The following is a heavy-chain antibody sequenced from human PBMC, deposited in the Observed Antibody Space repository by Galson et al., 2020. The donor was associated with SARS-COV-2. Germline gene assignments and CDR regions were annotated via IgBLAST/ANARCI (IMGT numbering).Heavy chain of an antibody. D-gene: IGHD2-2*01. Sequence: GGSLRLSCAASGFTVSSNYMSWVRQAPGKGLEWVSVIYSGGSTYYADSVKGRFTISRDNSKNTLYLQINSLRAEDTAVYYCARDRVVLGMDVWGQGTTVTVSS. CDR1: GFTVSSNY. V-gene: IGHV3-53*01. CDR3: ARDRVVLGMDV. CDR2: IYSGGST. J-gene: IGHJ6*02.